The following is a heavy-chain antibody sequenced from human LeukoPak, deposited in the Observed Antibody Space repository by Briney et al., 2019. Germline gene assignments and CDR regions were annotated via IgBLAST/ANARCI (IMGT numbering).Heavy chain of an antibody. J-gene: IGHJ5*02. CDR3: ARGRGIVVVPAATGEWFDP. Sequence: SQTLSLTCTVSGGSISSGGYYWSWIRQPPGRGLEWIGYINHSGSTNYNPSLKSRVTISVDTSKNQFSLKLSSVTAADTAVYYCARGRGIVVVPAATGEWFDPWGQGTLVTVSS. CDR2: INHSGST. V-gene: IGHV4-30-2*01. CDR1: GGSISSGGYY. D-gene: IGHD2-2*01.